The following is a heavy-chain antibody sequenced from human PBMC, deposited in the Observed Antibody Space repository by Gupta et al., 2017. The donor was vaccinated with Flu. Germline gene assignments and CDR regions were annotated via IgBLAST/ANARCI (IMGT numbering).Heavy chain of an antibody. D-gene: IGHD3-22*01. V-gene: IGHV5-51*01. CDR2: IYPVGSDT. CDR1: GYFFTSYW. Sequence: EVQLAQSGAEVRTSGESLNISSQASGYFFTSYWIAWVRQMHGKVMELMCSIYPVGSDTIYNPSFQGQVTISADTCINTAFLELTNLKPSDTATYYCARGDSRSYSYWGKGTLLTVSS. CDR3: ARGDSRSYSY. J-gene: IGHJ4*02.